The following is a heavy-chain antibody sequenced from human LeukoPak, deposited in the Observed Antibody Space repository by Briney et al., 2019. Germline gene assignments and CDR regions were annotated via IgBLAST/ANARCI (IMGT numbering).Heavy chain of an antibody. CDR3: ARDQRIVGATPRAFDI. CDR1: GYTFTSYY. J-gene: IGHJ3*02. CDR2: INPNSGGT. V-gene: IGHV1-2*06. D-gene: IGHD1-26*01. Sequence: ASVKVSCKASGYTFTSYYMHWVRQAPEQGLEWMGRINPNSGGTNYAQKFQGRVTMTRDTSISTAYMELSRLRSDDTAVYYCARDQRIVGATPRAFDIWGQGTMVTVSS.